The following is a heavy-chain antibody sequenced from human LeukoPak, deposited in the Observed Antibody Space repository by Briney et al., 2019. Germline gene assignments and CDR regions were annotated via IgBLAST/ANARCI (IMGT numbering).Heavy chain of an antibody. CDR3: ARLLSSGWLFDY. CDR1: AFTVSSNY. CDR2: IYSGAGT. V-gene: IGHV3-66*01. Sequence: PGGSLRLSCADSAFTVSSNYMSWVRQTPGEGLGWVSVIYSGAGTHYADSVKGRFSISTDNSKHTLYLHMNNLRAEDTAVYYCARLLSSGWLFDYWGQGTLVTVSS. J-gene: IGHJ4*02. D-gene: IGHD6-19*01.